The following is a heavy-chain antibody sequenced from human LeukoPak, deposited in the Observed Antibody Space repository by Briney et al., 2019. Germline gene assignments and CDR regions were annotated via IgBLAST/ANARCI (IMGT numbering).Heavy chain of an antibody. CDR1: GYTFTSYG. CDR2: ISAYNGNT. D-gene: IGHD3-22*01. J-gene: IGHJ4*02. Sequence: ASVKVSCKASGYTFTSYGISWVRQAPGQGLEWMGWISAYNGNTNYAQKLQGRVTMTTDTSTSPAYMELRSLRSDDTAVYYCARTTYYYDSSGYYPLRYWGQGTLVTVSS. V-gene: IGHV1-18*01. CDR3: ARTTYYYDSSGYYPLRY.